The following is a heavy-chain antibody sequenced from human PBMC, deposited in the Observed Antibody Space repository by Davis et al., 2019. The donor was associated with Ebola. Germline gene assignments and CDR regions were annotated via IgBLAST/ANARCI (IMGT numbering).Heavy chain of an antibody. CDR3: ARAVVVPAAYYFDY. J-gene: IGHJ4*02. Sequence: AASVKVSCKASGYTFTSYAMHWVRQAPGQRLEWMGWINAGNGNTKYSQKFQGRVTITRDTSASTAYMELSSLRSEDTAVYYCARAVVVPAAYYFDYWGQGTLVTVSS. V-gene: IGHV1-3*01. D-gene: IGHD2-2*01. CDR2: INAGNGNT. CDR1: GYTFTSYA.